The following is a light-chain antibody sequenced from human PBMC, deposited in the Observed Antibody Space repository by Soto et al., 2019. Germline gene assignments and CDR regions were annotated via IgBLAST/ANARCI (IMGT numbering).Light chain of an antibody. CDR3: QQYNNWPGT. CDR1: QSVTSN. J-gene: IGKJ2*01. CDR2: DAS. V-gene: IGKV3-15*01. Sequence: EIVMTQSPATLSVSPGERATLSCRASQSVTSNLAWYQQKPGQAPRLLTNDASSRATGIPARFSGSGSGTEFTLTISSLRSEDFAVYYCQQYNNWPGTFGQGTKLEIK.